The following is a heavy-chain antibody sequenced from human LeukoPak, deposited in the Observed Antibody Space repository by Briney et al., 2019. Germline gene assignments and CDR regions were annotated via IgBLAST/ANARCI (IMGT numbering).Heavy chain of an antibody. CDR1: GGSITSYY. Sequence: PSETLSLTCTVSGGSITSYYWSWIRQPPGKGLEWIGCIYYSGSTSYNPSLKSRVTISVDTSKNQFSLKLNSVTAADTAVYYCARLRGATVAHNWFDPWGQGTLVTVSS. V-gene: IGHV4-59*01. CDR3: ARLRGATVAHNWFDP. CDR2: IYYSGST. J-gene: IGHJ5*02. D-gene: IGHD6-19*01.